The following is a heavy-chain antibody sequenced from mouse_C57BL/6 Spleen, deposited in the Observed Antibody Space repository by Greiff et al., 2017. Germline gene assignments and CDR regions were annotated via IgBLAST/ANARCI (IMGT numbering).Heavy chain of an antibody. CDR2: IAPETGGT. J-gene: IGHJ4*01. CDR3: TTLNYDMDY. CDR1: GYTFTDYD. V-gene: IGHV1-15*01. Sequence: QVQLQQSGAELVRPGASVMLSCKASGYTFTDYDMHWVKQTPVHGLEWIGAIAPETGGTASNQKFKGKAIQTADKSSSTACMELRSLTSEDSAVYYGTTLNYDMDYWGQGTTVTVSS.